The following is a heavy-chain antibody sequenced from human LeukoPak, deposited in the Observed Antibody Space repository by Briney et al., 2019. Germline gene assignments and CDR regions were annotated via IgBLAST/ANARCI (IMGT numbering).Heavy chain of an antibody. CDR1: GXSFDTYA. CDR3: AREIFGSGSYPDF. J-gene: IGHJ4*02. Sequence: SGXSFDTYAMHWVRQAAGQGGEXGXXIFHDGSHNFYSTSVRRHFTISRDNSNNTLYLQMNNLRPDDTAVYYCAREIFGSGSYPDFWGQGTLVTVSS. D-gene: IGHD3-10*01. V-gene: IGHV3-33*01. CDR2: IFHDGSHN.